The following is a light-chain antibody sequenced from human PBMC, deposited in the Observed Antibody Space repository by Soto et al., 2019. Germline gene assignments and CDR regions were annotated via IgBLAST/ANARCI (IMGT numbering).Light chain of an antibody. CDR1: QSVNAN. Sequence: EVVMTQSPATLSVSPGERATLSCRASQSVNANLDWYQQKPGQAPRLLIHGASNRATGIPARFSGSGFGTEFIPTISSLQSENFAVYYCQQYNTWLWTFGQGTKVEI. CDR3: QQYNTWLWT. CDR2: GAS. V-gene: IGKV3-15*01. J-gene: IGKJ1*01.